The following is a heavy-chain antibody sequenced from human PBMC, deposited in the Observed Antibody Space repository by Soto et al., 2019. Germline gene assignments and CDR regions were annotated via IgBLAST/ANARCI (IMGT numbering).Heavy chain of an antibody. CDR2: ISYDGSNK. CDR3: AKEGHDSSGSPFDY. Sequence: PGGSLRLSCAASGFTFSSYGMHWVRQAPGKGLEWVAVISYDGSNKYYADSVKGRFTISRDNSKNTLYLQMNSLRAEDTAVYYCAKEGHDSSGSPFDYWGQGTLVTVSS. D-gene: IGHD3-22*01. V-gene: IGHV3-30*18. CDR1: GFTFSSYG. J-gene: IGHJ4*01.